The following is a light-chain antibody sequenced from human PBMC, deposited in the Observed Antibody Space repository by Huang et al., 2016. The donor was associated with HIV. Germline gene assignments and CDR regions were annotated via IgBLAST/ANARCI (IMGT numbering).Light chain of an antibody. J-gene: IGKJ3*01. V-gene: IGKV3-11*01. CDR1: QSVSSY. CDR2: DAS. CDR3: QQRSAWPLT. Sequence: EIVLTQSPDTLSLSPGERATLSCRASQSVSSYLAGYQQKTGQAPRLLIYDASNRATGIPARFSVSGSVTDFTLTISSLEPEDIAIYYCQQRSAWPLTFGPGTKVDIK.